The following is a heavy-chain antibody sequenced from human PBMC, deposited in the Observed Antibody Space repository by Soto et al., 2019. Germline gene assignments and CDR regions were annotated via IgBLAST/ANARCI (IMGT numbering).Heavy chain of an antibody. CDR2: IYWDDDK. CDR3: AHSGVLSIAAAGTGCWFDP. J-gene: IGHJ5*02. V-gene: IGHV2-5*02. CDR1: GFSLSTSGVG. D-gene: IGHD6-13*01. Sequence: SGPTLVNPTQTLTLTCTFSGFSLSTSGVGVGWIRQPPGKALEWLALIYWDDDKRYSPSLKSRLTITKDTSKNQVVLTMTNMDPVDTATYYCAHSGVLSIAAAGTGCWFDPWGQGTLVTVSS.